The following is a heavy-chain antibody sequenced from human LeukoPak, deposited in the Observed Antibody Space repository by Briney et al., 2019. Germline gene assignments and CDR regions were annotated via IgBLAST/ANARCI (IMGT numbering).Heavy chain of an antibody. J-gene: IGHJ4*02. V-gene: IGHV3-23*01. Sequence: GGSLRLSCAASGFTFSSYAMSWVRQAPGKGLDWVSAISGSGGSTYYADSVTGRFTISRDNSKNTLYLQMNSLRAEDTAVYYCAKDSTFAFSHPRGDYFDYWGQGTLVTVSS. CDR1: GFTFSSYA. D-gene: IGHD3-10*01. CDR2: ISGSGGST. CDR3: AKDSTFAFSHPRGDYFDY.